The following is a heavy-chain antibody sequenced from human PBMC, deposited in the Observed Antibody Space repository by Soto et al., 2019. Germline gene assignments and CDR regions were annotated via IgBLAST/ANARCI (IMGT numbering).Heavy chain of an antibody. CDR1: GYTFTSYG. CDR2: VSAYNGKT. D-gene: IGHD3-22*01. V-gene: IGHV1-18*01. J-gene: IGHJ4*02. Sequence: QVQLVQSGAEVMKPGASVKVSCKASGYTFTSYGISWVRQARGQGLEWMGWVSAYNGKTDYAQELQGRVTMNTDTSTSTAYLELRSLRSDAKPVYYCARRQTYNSGYYIDYWGQGTLVTVSS. CDR3: ARRQTYNSGYYIDY.